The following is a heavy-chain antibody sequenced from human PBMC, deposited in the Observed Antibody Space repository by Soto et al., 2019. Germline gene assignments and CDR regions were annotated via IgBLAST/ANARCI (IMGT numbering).Heavy chain of an antibody. V-gene: IGHV3-74*01. D-gene: IGHD4-17*01. J-gene: IGHJ4*02. Sequence: PGGSLRLSCAASGFIFSTYWMHWVRQAPGKGLVWVSRINSDGDISTYADFVKGRFTISRDNAKNTLNLQMNSLRAEDTAVYYCARGAEFGAYRYFDYWGQGTLVTVSS. CDR3: ARGAEFGAYRYFDY. CDR1: GFIFSTYW. CDR2: INSDGDIS.